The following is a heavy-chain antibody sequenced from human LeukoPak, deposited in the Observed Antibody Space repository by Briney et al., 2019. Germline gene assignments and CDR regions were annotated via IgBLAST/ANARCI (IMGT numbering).Heavy chain of an antibody. V-gene: IGHV4-4*07. J-gene: IGHJ5*02. CDR3: ARVDSNYLPVRFDP. Sequence: PSETLSLTCTVSGGSISSYYWSWIRQPAGKGLEWIGRIYTSGSTNYNPSLKSRVTMSVDTSKNQFSLKLSSVTAADTAVYYCARVDSNYLPVRFDPWGQGTLVTVSS. D-gene: IGHD4-11*01. CDR2: IYTSGST. CDR1: GGSISSYY.